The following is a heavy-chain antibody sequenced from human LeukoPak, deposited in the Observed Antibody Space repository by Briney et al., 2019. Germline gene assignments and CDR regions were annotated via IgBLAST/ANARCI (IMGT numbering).Heavy chain of an antibody. J-gene: IGHJ4*02. CDR2: IYYSGST. Sequence: SQTLSLTCTVSGGSISGGGYYWSWIRQHPGKGLEWIGYIYYSGSTYYNPSLKSRVTISVDTSKNQFSLKLSSVTAADTAVYYCATSGYSGYGNFDYWGQGTLVTVSS. V-gene: IGHV4-31*03. CDR3: ATSGYSGYGNFDY. D-gene: IGHD5-12*01. CDR1: GGSISGGGYY.